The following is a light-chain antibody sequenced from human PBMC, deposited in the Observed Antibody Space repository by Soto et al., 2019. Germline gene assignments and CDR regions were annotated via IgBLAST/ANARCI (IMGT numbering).Light chain of an antibody. CDR3: TTWDDSLNGYV. Sequence: QSVLTQPPSASGTPGQRITIPCSGSGSNIGSNTVTWYQQLPRTAPKLLIYTNNQRPSGVPDRFSGSRSGTSASLAISGLQSGDEADYYCTTWDDSLNGYVFGTGTKVTAL. V-gene: IGLV1-44*01. CDR2: TNN. CDR1: GSNIGSNT. J-gene: IGLJ1*01.